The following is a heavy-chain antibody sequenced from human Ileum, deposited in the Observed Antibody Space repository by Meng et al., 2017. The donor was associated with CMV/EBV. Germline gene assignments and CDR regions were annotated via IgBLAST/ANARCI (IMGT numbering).Heavy chain of an antibody. V-gene: IGHV4-30-4*01. J-gene: IGHJ4*02. CDR2: IYYSGST. CDR1: GGSISRGDYY. Sequence: VHLHESGPGLVKPSQTLSLTCTVSGGSISRGDYYWSWIRQPPGKGLEWIGYIYYSGSTYYNPSLKSRVTISADTSKNQFSLKLNSVTAADTAVYYCASGSPQLGYVWGQGTLVTVSS. D-gene: IGHD1-1*01. CDR3: ASGSPQLGYV.